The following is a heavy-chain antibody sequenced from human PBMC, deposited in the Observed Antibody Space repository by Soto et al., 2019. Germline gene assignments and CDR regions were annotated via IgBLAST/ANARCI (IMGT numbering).Heavy chain of an antibody. V-gene: IGHV4-59*01. J-gene: IGHJ6*03. CDR3: AREGYGSGSYYYYYYMDV. D-gene: IGHD3-10*01. CDR2: IYYSGST. CDR1: GGSISSYY. Sequence: QVQLQESGPGLVKPSETLSLTCTVSGGSISSYYWSWIRQPPGKGLEWIGYIYYSGSTNYNPSLKSRVTISVDTSKNQFSLKLSSVTAADTAVYYCAREGYGSGSYYYYYYMDVWGKGTTVTVSS.